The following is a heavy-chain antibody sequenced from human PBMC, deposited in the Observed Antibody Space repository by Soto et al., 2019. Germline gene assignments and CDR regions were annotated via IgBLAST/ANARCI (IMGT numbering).Heavy chain of an antibody. CDR3: AGDNIVVVPAAMVF. J-gene: IGHJ4*02. CDR1: GYTFTSYY. CDR2: INPSGGST. D-gene: IGHD2-2*01. V-gene: IGHV1-46*01. Sequence: GASVKVSCKASGYTFTSYYMHWVRQAPGQGLEWMGIINPSGGSTSYAQKFQGRVTMTRYTSTSTVYMELSSLRSEDTAVYYWAGDNIVVVPAAMVFWGQGTLVIVSS.